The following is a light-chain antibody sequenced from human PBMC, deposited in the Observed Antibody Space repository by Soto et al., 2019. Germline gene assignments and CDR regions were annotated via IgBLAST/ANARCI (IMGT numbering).Light chain of an antibody. Sequence: DIQMTQSPSSLSASVGDRVTISCRASQDIHTYLNWYQQKPGKAPKLLIFAASNLQSGVPSRFSGAGSGTDFTLTISILQPEDFATYYCQQSYSKPTWTFGQGTKV. J-gene: IGKJ1*01. CDR3: QQSYSKPTWT. CDR2: AAS. CDR1: QDIHTY. V-gene: IGKV1-39*01.